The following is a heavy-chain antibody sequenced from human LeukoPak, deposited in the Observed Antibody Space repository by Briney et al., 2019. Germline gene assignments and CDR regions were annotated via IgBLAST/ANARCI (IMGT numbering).Heavy chain of an antibody. CDR3: ARIADFVPVNRVYYDSSGYYLAFDI. V-gene: IGHV1-69*05. J-gene: IGHJ3*02. CDR2: IIPIFGTA. CDR1: GGTFSSYA. D-gene: IGHD3-22*01. Sequence: SVKVSCKASGGTFSSYAISWVRQAPGQGLEWMGGIIPIFGTANYAQKFQGRATITTDESTSTAYMELSSLRSEDTAVYYCARIADFVPVNRVYYDSSGYYLAFDIWGQGTMVTVSS.